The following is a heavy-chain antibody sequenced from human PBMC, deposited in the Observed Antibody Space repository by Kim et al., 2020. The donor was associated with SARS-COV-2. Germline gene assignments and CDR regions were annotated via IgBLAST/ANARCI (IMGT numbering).Heavy chain of an antibody. V-gene: IGHV4-34*01. Sequence: SETLSLTCAVYGGSFSGYYWSWIRQPPGKGLEWIGEINHSGSTNYNPSLKSRVTISVDTSKNQFSLKLSSVTAADTAVYYCARGRIMVYASWRYCFDYWGQGTLVTVSS. CDR2: INHSGST. CDR3: ARGRIMVYASWRYCFDY. CDR1: GGSFSGYY. J-gene: IGHJ4*02. D-gene: IGHD2-8*01.